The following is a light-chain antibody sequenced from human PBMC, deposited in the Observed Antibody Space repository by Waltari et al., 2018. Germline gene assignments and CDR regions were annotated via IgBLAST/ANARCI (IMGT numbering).Light chain of an antibody. J-gene: IGLJ2*01. CDR2: EVS. V-gene: IGLV2-23*02. Sequence: QSALTQPASVSGSPGQSITISCTGTSSDGGSYTLVSWYQQHPGKAPKLMIYEVSKRPSGVSNRFSGSKSGNTASLTISGLQAEDEADYYCCSYAGSSTFVFGGGTKLTVL. CDR3: CSYAGSSTFV. CDR1: SSDGGSYTL.